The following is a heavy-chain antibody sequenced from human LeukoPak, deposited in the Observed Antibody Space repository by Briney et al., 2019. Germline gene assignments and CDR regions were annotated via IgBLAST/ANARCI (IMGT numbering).Heavy chain of an antibody. D-gene: IGHD6-6*01. V-gene: IGHV3-9*01. CDR3: AKDIGYSSSSGGSFDY. Sequence: GGSLRLSCAASGFTFSSYSMNWVRQAPGKGLEWVSGISWNSGSIGYVDSVKGRFTISRDNAKNSLYLQMNSLRVEDTALYYCAKDIGYSSSSGGSFDYWGQGTLVTVSS. CDR1: GFTFSSYS. J-gene: IGHJ4*02. CDR2: ISWNSGSI.